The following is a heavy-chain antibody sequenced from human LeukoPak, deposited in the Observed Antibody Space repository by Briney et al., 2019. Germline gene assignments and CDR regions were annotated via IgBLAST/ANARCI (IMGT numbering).Heavy chain of an antibody. CDR1: GYDFTSVG. Sequence: RASVKVSCKASGYDFTSVGITWVRQAPGQGLEWMGWISPYNGDTRYVQKLQGRVTMTTDTSTTTAYMELRSLRFDDTAVYYCARVVYSHYWPEGMDVWGQGTTVTVSS. J-gene: IGHJ6*02. CDR2: ISPYNGDT. V-gene: IGHV1-18*01. D-gene: IGHD4-11*01. CDR3: ARVVYSHYWPEGMDV.